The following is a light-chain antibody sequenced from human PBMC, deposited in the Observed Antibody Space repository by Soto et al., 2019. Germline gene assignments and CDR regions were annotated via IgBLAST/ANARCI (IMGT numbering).Light chain of an antibody. CDR2: EVS. J-gene: IGLJ1*01. CDR3: SSYSRSSIYV. CDR1: SSDVGAYIY. Sequence: QSALTQPASVSGSPGQSITISCTGTSSDVGAYIYVSWYQQHPGKAPKLMIYEVSNRPSGVSNRFSGSKSGNTASLTISGLQAEDEADYYCSSYSRSSIYVFGTGTKVTV. V-gene: IGLV2-14*01.